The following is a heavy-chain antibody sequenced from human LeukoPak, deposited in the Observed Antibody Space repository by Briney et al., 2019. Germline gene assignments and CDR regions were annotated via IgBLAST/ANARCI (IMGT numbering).Heavy chain of an antibody. Sequence: PSETLSLTCTVSGGSISSGGYYWSWIRQHPGKGLEWIGYIYYSGSTYYNPSLKSRVTISVDTPKNQFSLKLSSVTAADTAVYYCARVPWRGPGIAAAGFDYWGQGTLVTVSS. J-gene: IGHJ4*02. CDR2: IYYSGST. CDR1: GGSISSGGYY. CDR3: ARVPWRGPGIAAAGFDY. D-gene: IGHD6-13*01. V-gene: IGHV4-31*03.